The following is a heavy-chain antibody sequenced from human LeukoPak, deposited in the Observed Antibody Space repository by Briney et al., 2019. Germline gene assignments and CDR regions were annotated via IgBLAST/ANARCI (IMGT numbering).Heavy chain of an antibody. Sequence: SETLSLTCTVSGGSISSSSYYWGWIRQPPGKGLEWIGIIYYSGSTYYNPSLKSRVTVLVDKSKNQVFLKLSSVTAADTAVYYCARGGFLEWLLLGDYWGQGTLVSVSS. J-gene: IGHJ4*02. CDR3: ARGGFLEWLLLGDY. D-gene: IGHD3-3*01. CDR2: IYYSGST. CDR1: GGSISSSSYY. V-gene: IGHV4-39*07.